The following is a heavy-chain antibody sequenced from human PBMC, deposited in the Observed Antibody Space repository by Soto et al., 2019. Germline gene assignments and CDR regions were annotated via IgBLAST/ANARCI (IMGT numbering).Heavy chain of an antibody. CDR2: VSYDGNHK. CDR1: GFTFRSFG. V-gene: IGHV3-30*18. CDR3: AKDVGQQLVLNYGMDV. J-gene: IGHJ6*02. Sequence: QVQLVESGGGVIQPGTSLSLSCASSGFTFRSFGMYWVRQAPGKGLEWVAVVSYDGNHKYYADSVKGRFTVSRDNAKNMLYLQMNGLRGEDTAVYYCAKDVGQQLVLNYGMDVCGQGTTVTVSS. D-gene: IGHD6-13*01.